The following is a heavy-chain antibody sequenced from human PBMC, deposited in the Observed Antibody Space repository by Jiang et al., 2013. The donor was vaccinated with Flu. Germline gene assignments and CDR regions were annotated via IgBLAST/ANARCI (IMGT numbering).Heavy chain of an antibody. J-gene: IGHJ4*02. D-gene: IGHD3-22*01. CDR2: IYYSGST. V-gene: IGHV4-39*01. Sequence: TLSLTCTVSGGSISSSSSYWGWIRQPPGKGPEWIGSIYYSGSTFSNPSLRSRVTISVDTSKNQFSLKLSSVFAADTAVYYCARHFYDNTRYGRSYFDYWGQGTLVTVSS. CDR1: GGSISSSSSY. CDR3: ARHFYDNTRYGRSYFDY.